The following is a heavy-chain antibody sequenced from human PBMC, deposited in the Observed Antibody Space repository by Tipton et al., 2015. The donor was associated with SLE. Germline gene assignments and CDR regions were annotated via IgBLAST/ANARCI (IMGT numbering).Heavy chain of an antibody. CDR2: VFHSGTS. CDR1: GGSVSSSSYY. CDR3: ASGFRYSFGYPFDY. J-gene: IGHJ4*02. Sequence: TLSLTCTVSGGSVSSSSYYWGWIRQPPGKGLEWIGDVFHSGTSNYSPSLKSRVTISVDKSKTQFSLKLSSVTAADTTVYFCASGFRYSFGYPFDYWGQGTLVTVSS. D-gene: IGHD5-18*01. V-gene: IGHV4-61*05.